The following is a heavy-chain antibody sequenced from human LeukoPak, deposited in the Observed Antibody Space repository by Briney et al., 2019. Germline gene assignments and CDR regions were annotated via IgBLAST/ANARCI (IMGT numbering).Heavy chain of an antibody. J-gene: IGHJ6*02. CDR3: ARELREGSSGWFYYYYGMDV. CDR2: ISSSSSTI. V-gene: IGHV3-48*04. Sequence: GGSLRLSCAASGFPVSSNYMTWVRQAPQKGLEWVSHISSSSSTIYYADSVKGRFTISRDNAKNSLYLQMNSLRVEDTAVYYCARELREGSSGWFYYYYGMDVWGQGTTVTVSS. D-gene: IGHD6-19*01. CDR1: GFPVSSNY.